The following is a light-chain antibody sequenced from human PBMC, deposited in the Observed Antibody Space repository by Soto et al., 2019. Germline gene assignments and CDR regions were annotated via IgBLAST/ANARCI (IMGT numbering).Light chain of an antibody. CDR3: QQYNNWPGT. V-gene: IGKV3-15*01. J-gene: IGKJ1*01. Sequence: TQTAPTLSLYPRGRATLSCRASQSVSSNLAWYQQKPGQAPRLLIQRASTRATGIPARFSGSGSGTEFTLTISCLQSEDFAVYFCQQYNNWPGTFGQGTKVDIK. CDR1: QSVSSN. CDR2: RAS.